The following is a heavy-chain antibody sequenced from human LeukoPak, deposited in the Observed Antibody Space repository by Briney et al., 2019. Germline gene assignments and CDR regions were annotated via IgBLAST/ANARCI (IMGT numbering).Heavy chain of an antibody. J-gene: IGHJ4*02. CDR3: ARYFAVPDGGGFDY. CDR2: INPITGDT. D-gene: IGHD3-3*01. V-gene: IGHV1-2*02. Sequence: ASVKVSCKASGCTFSGHYMHWVRQAPGQGLEWLGWINPITGDTKYAQKFQGSVTMTRDTSISTVYMELSGLTSDDTAIYYCARYFAVPDGGGFDYWGQGTLVTVSS. CDR1: GCTFSGHY.